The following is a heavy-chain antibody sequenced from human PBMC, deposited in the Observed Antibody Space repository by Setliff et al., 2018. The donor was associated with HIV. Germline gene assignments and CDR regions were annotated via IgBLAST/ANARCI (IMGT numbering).Heavy chain of an antibody. CDR2: VSTSGST. J-gene: IGHJ3*02. V-gene: IGHV4-61*09. Sequence: TSETLSLTCTVSGGSFSRGTYYWSWIRQPAGKGLEWIGHVSTSGSTDYNPSLNSRVTISVDASKNLFSLKLISVTAADTAVYCCARKDHYYDTRRGFFDIWGRGTLVTVSS. D-gene: IGHD3-22*01. CDR1: GGSFSRGTYY. CDR3: ARKDHYYDTRRGFFDI.